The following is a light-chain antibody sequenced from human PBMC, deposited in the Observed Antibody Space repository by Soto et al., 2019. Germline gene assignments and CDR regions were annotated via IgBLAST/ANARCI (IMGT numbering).Light chain of an antibody. J-gene: IGKJ1*01. CDR3: QQHKNYSRT. V-gene: IGKV1-5*03. CDR2: EAS. Sequence: DIQMTQSPSTVSASVGDRVTITCRASQNINTWLAWYQQKPGKAPKLLILEASNLESGVPSRFSGSGSGTEFTLTISSLQPEDFATYYCQQHKNYSRTFGQGTKVDIK. CDR1: QNINTW.